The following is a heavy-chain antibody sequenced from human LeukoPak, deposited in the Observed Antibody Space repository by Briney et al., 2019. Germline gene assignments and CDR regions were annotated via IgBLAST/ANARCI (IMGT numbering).Heavy chain of an antibody. V-gene: IGHV3-48*01. CDR2: ISSSSSTI. Sequence: GGSLRLSCAASGFTFSDYYMNWVPQAPGKGLEWVSYISSSSSTIYYADSVKGRFTISRDNAKNSLYLQMNSLRAEDTAVYYCARGDVVVPAASGYWGQGTLVTVSS. CDR1: GFTFSDYY. CDR3: ARGDVVVPAASGY. D-gene: IGHD2-2*01. J-gene: IGHJ4*02.